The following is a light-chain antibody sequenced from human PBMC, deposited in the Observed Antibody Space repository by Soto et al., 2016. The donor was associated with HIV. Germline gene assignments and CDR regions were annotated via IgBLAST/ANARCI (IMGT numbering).Light chain of an antibody. Sequence: SYELTQSPSVSVSPGQTARITCSGHALAKQYAYWYQQKPGQAPVLVIYQDTERPSGIPERFSGSSSGTTVTLTISGVQAEDEADYYCQSADSSGTYYVFGPGXEVTV. CDR3: QSADSSGTYYV. CDR2: QDT. J-gene: IGLJ1*01. CDR1: ALAKQY. V-gene: IGLV3-25*03.